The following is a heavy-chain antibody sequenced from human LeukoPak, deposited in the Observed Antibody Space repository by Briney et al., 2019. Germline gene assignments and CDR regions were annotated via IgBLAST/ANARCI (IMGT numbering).Heavy chain of an antibody. CDR1: GFTFSSYA. D-gene: IGHD2-21*02. J-gene: IGHJ3*02. CDR2: ISGSGGST. Sequence: PGGSLRLSCAASGFTFSSYAMSWVRQAPGQGLEWVSAISGSGGSTYYADSVKGRFTISSDNSKNTLYLQMNSLRAEDTAVYYCAKEFDCGGDCLDAFDIWGQGTMVTVSS. CDR3: AKEFDCGGDCLDAFDI. V-gene: IGHV3-23*01.